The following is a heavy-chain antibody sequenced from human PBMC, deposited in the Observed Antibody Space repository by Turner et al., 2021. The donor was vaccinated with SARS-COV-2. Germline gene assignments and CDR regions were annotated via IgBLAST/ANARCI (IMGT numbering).Heavy chain of an antibody. CDR2: ISDDGSNI. J-gene: IGHJ4*02. CDR3: ARATYLLGYCANGVCYPDY. Sequence: QVQLVESGGGGVQPGRSLRLSCAASGFTFSSYAMHWVRQAPGKGLDWVAVISDDGSNIYYADSVKGRFTISRDNSKNTLYLQMNSLRAEDTAVYYCARATYLLGYCANGVCYPDYWGQGTLATVSS. CDR1: GFTFSSYA. V-gene: IGHV3-30-3*01. D-gene: IGHD2-8*01.